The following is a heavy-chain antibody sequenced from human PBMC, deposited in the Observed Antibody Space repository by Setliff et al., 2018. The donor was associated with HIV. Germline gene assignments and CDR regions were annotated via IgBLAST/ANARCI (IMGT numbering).Heavy chain of an antibody. Sequence: ASVKVSCKASGYTFSSYYMHWVRQAPGQGLEWMGIINPSGGSTAYPQKFQGRVTMTRDTSTSTAYMELKSLRSEDTAVYYCARGSDSGSYSYYYGMDVWGQGTTVTVSS. CDR2: INPSGGST. V-gene: IGHV1-46*01. J-gene: IGHJ6*02. CDR1: GYTFSSYY. D-gene: IGHD3-10*01. CDR3: ARGSDSGSYSYYYGMDV.